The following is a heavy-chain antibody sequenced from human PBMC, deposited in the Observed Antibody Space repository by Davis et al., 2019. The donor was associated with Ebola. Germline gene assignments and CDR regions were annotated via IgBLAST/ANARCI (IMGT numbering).Heavy chain of an antibody. D-gene: IGHD3-10*01. J-gene: IGHJ5*02. V-gene: IGHV4-34*01. CDR2: INHSGST. CDR1: GGPISSYY. Sequence: MPSETLSLTCTVSGGPISSYYWSWIRQPPGKGLEWIGEINHSGSTNYNPSLKSRVTISVDTSKNQFSLKLSSVTAADTAVYYCARARGAGSWFDPWGQGTLVTVSS. CDR3: ARARGAGSWFDP.